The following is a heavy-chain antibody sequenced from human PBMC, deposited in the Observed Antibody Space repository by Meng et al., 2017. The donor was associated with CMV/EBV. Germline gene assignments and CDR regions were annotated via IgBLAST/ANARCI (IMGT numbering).Heavy chain of an antibody. CDR2: IYTSGRT. D-gene: IGHD2-15*01. CDR3: ARSMVVAGDWFDP. J-gene: IGHJ5*02. Sequence: APAPGVGHPSLPRPLTRPLPCGPTGCYQRSWIRQPAGKGLEWIGRIYTSGRTNYNPSLKSRVTMSVDTSKNQFSLKLSSVTAADTAVYYCARSMVVAGDWFDPWGQGTLVTVSS. CDR1: CGPTGCYQ. V-gene: IGHV4-4*07.